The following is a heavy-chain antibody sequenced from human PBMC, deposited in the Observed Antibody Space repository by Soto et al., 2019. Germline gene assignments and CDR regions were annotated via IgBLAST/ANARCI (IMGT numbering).Heavy chain of an antibody. CDR3: AKRDGTLMVRGDLSYYMDV. D-gene: IGHD3-10*01. Sequence: PGGSLRLSCAASGFTFSSYAMSWVRQAPGKGLEWVSAISGSGGSTYYADSVKGRFTISRDNSKNTLYLQMNGLRAEDTAVYYCAKRDGTLMVRGDLSYYMDVWGKGTTVTVSS. CDR2: ISGSGGST. J-gene: IGHJ6*03. CDR1: GFTFSSYA. V-gene: IGHV3-23*01.